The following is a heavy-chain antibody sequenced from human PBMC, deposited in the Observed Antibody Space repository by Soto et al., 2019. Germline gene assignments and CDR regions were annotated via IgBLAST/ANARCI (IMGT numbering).Heavy chain of an antibody. CDR2: ISSSTTYI. CDR3: AREPESYNWNDGLMDV. CDR1: GFTFSSYT. Sequence: EVQLVESGGGLVKPGGSLRLSCAASGFTFSSYTMNWLRQARGKGLEWVSSISSSTTYIYYADSVTGRFTISRDNAKNSLYLQMNSLGAGDTAVYYCAREPESYNWNDGLMDVWVQGTTVTVSS. D-gene: IGHD1-20*01. V-gene: IGHV3-21*01. J-gene: IGHJ6*02.